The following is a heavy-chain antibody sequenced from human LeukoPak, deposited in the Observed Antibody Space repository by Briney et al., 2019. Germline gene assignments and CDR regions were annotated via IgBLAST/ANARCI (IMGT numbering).Heavy chain of an antibody. Sequence: SETLSLTCTVSGGSISSGGYYWSWIRHPPGKGLEWIGYIYHSGSTNYNPSLKSRVTISVDTSKNQFSLKLSSVTAADTAVYYCARHVSRKWELLRRFDYWGQGTLVTVSS. CDR3: ARHVSRKWELLRRFDY. D-gene: IGHD1-26*01. V-gene: IGHV4-30-2*01. CDR2: IYHSGST. CDR1: GGSISSGGYY. J-gene: IGHJ4*02.